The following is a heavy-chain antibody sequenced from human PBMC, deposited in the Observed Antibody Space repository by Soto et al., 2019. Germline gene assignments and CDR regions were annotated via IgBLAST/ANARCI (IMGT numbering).Heavy chain of an antibody. Sequence: PGGSLRLSCAASGFTFSSYAMSWVRQAPGKGLEWVSAISGSGGSTYYADSVKGRFTISRDNSKNTLYLQMNSLRAEDTAVYYCAKKDRYYDSSGSCFNYFDYWGQGTRVTVSS. CDR1: GFTFSSYA. V-gene: IGHV3-23*01. D-gene: IGHD3-22*01. CDR3: AKKDRYYDSSGSCFNYFDY. J-gene: IGHJ4*02. CDR2: ISGSGGST.